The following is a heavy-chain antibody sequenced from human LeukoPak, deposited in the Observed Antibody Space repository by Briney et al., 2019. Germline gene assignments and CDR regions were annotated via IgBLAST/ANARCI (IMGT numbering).Heavy chain of an antibody. D-gene: IGHD4/OR15-4a*01. CDR3: ARRAGAYSHPYDY. J-gene: IGHJ4*02. V-gene: IGHV3-53*01. Sequence: GGSLRLSCTVSGFTVSSDSMSWVRQAPGKGLEWVSFTISRDNSKNTLYLQMNSLRAEDTAMYYCARRAGAYSHPYDYWGQGTLVTVSS. CDR1: GFTVSSDS.